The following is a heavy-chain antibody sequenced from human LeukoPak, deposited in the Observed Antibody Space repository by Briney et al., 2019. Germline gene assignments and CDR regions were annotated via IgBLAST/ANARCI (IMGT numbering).Heavy chain of an antibody. CDR1: GFTFSSYA. D-gene: IGHD6-19*01. J-gene: IGHJ4*02. CDR3: ARETFSGWHFDY. CDR2: ISGSGGST. V-gene: IGHV3-23*01. Sequence: GGSLRLSCAASGFTFSSYAMSWVRQAPGKGLEWVSAISGSGGSTYYADSVKGRFTISRDNSKNTLYLQMNRLRAEDTALYYCARETFSGWHFDYWGQGTLVTVSS.